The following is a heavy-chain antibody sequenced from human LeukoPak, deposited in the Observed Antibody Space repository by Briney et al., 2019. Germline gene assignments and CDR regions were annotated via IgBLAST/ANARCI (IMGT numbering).Heavy chain of an antibody. Sequence: GGSLRLSCAASGFTFDDYAMHWVRQAPGKGLEWVSGIRWNSGSIGYADSVKGRFTISRDNAKNSLYLQMNSLRAEDTALYYCAKGYCSSTSCLFDYWGQGTLVTVSS. CDR3: AKGYCSSTSCLFDY. CDR2: IRWNSGSI. J-gene: IGHJ4*02. V-gene: IGHV3-9*01. D-gene: IGHD2-2*01. CDR1: GFTFDDYA.